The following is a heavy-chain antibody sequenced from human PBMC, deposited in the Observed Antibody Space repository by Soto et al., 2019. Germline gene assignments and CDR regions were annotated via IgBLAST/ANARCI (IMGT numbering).Heavy chain of an antibody. V-gene: IGHV1-3*01. Sequence: ASVKVSCKASGYTFTSYAMHWVRQAPGQRLEWMGWINAGNGNTKYSQKFQGRVTITRDTSASTAYMELSSLRSEDTAVYYCARVYYSNYDPYYYYGMDVWGQGTTVTAP. J-gene: IGHJ6*02. D-gene: IGHD4-4*01. CDR1: GYTFTSYA. CDR3: ARVYYSNYDPYYYYGMDV. CDR2: INAGNGNT.